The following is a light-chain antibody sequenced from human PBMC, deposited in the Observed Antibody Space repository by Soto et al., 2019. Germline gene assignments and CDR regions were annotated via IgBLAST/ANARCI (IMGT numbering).Light chain of an antibody. CDR3: QSYDRSVVI. CDR2: EDN. CDR1: SGSIASNY. V-gene: IGLV6-57*04. J-gene: IGLJ2*01. Sequence: NFMLTQPHSVSESPGKTVTISCTRISGSIASNYVQWYQQRPGSAPTTVIYEDNQRPAGVPDRFSGSIDSSSNSASLTISGLKTEDEADDYCQSYDRSVVIFGGGTKLTVL.